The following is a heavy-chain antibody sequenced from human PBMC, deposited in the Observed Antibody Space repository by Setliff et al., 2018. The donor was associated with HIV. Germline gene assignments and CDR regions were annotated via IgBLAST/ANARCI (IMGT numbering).Heavy chain of an antibody. V-gene: IGHV1-3*01. D-gene: IGHD2-21*02. CDR3: AREYCGGDCYSFTYHYYYMDV. CDR1: GYTFSRYA. CDR2: INAGNGNT. J-gene: IGHJ6*03. Sequence: ASVKVSCKASGYTFSRYAMHWVRQAPGQRLEWMGWINAGNGNTKYSQKFQGRVTITTDESTSTAYMELSSLRSEDTAVYYCAREYCGGDCYSFTYHYYYMDVWGKGTTVTVSS.